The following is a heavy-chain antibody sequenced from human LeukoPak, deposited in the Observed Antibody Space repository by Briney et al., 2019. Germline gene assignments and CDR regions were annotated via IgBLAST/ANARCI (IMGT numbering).Heavy chain of an antibody. CDR2: ISSSSNYI. J-gene: IGHJ3*02. Sequence: GGPLRLSGAASGFTFNNYAMSWFRQAPGKGLKGVSSISSSSNYIYYADSVKGRFTISRDNAKNSLYLQMNSLRAEDTAVYYCAGSWSPYDAFDIWGQGTMVSVSS. V-gene: IGHV3-21*01. D-gene: IGHD6-13*01. CDR1: GFTFNNYA. CDR3: AGSWSPYDAFDI.